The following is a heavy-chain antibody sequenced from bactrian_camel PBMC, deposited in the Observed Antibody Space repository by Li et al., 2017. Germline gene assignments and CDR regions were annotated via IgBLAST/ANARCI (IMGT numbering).Heavy chain of an antibody. CDR2: VWTGDGSG. Sequence: VQLVESGGGLVQPGGSLRLSCGASGFTFSNNWMHWIRQAPGKGLEWVCSVWTGDGSGESADSVKGRFTASRDNATNTVYLQMNSLKPEDTAVYYCVSLVGRPLVHQGTQVTVS. CDR1: GFTFSNNW. V-gene: IGHV3S19*01. D-gene: IGHD2*01. J-gene: IGHJ4*01.